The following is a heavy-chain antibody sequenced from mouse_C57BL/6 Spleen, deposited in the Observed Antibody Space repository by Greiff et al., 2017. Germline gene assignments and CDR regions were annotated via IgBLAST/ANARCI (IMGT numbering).Heavy chain of an antibody. CDR1: GYTFTSYW. Sequence: QVQLQQPGAELVKPGASVKLSCKASGYTFTSYWMHWVKQRPGRGLEWIGRIDPNSGGTKYNEKFKSKATLTVDKPSSTAYMQLSSLTSEDSAVYYCARRGAYGYDWFAYWGQGTLVTVSA. J-gene: IGHJ3*01. V-gene: IGHV1-72*01. CDR2: IDPNSGGT. CDR3: ARRGAYGYDWFAY. D-gene: IGHD2-2*01.